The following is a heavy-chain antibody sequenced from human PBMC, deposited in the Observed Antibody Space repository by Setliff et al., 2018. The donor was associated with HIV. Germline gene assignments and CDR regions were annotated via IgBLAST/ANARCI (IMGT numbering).Heavy chain of an antibody. Sequence: AASVKVSCKASGYTFSRYTMHWVRQAPGQRLEWMGWINIGNGNTKYSQKFQGRVTLTRDTSASTAYMELSSLRSEDTAVYFCARDMCDGTYCYLYNWFDPWGQGTLVTVSS. CDR2: INIGNGNT. CDR1: GYTFSRYT. J-gene: IGHJ5*02. CDR3: ARDMCDGTYCYLYNWFDP. D-gene: IGHD3-22*01. V-gene: IGHV1-3*04.